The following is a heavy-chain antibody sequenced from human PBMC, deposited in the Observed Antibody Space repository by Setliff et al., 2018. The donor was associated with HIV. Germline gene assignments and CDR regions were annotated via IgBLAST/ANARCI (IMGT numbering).Heavy chain of an antibody. J-gene: IGHJ4*02. D-gene: IGHD5-12*01. CDR3: HSGYDSEEQSYFDY. CDR2: VNTDGNSK. V-gene: IGHV3-74*01. CDR1: GFSFDRFW. Sequence: GGSLRLSCAASGFSFDRFWVHWVRQAPGKGLEWVSRVNTDGNSKTYADSVKDRFTISRDNTKNTLFLQMNSLRVEDTGVYYCHSGYDSEEQSYFDYWGQGTLVTVSS.